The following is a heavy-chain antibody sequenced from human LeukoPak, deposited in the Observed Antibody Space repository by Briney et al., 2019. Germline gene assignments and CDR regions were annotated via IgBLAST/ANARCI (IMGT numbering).Heavy chain of an antibody. J-gene: IGHJ5*02. Sequence: ASVKVSCKASGYTFTGYYMHWVRQAPGQGLEWMGWINPNSGGTNYAQKFQGRATMTRDTSIRTAYMELSRLRSDDTAVYYCARGPPRKVTTQKLKDWFDPCGQGTLVTVSS. D-gene: IGHD4-17*01. V-gene: IGHV1-2*02. CDR3: ARGPPRKVTTQKLKDWFDP. CDR2: INPNSGGT. CDR1: GYTFTGYY.